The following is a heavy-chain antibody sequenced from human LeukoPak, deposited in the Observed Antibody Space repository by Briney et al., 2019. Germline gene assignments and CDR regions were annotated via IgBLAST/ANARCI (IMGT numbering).Heavy chain of an antibody. CDR2: IYTSGST. Sequence: SETLSLTCTVSGGSISSGSYYWSWIRQPAGKGLEWIGRIYTSGSTIYNPSLKSRVTISVDTSKNQFSLKLSSVTAADTAVYYCARAYSSGCHDYWGQGTLVTVSS. J-gene: IGHJ4*02. D-gene: IGHD6-19*01. CDR3: ARAYSSGCHDY. V-gene: IGHV4-61*02. CDR1: GGSISSGSYY.